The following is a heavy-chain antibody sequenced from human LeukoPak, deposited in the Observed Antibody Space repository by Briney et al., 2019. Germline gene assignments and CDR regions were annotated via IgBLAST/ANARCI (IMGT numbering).Heavy chain of an antibody. CDR1: AFTFSFW. Sequence: GGSLRLSCAASAFTFSFWMSWVRQAPGKGLEWVANIKQDGSEKYYVDSVKGRFTISRDNAKNSLYLQMNSLRPEDTAVYYCARVGRGYSFKVYYFDYWGQGTLVTVSS. CDR3: ARVGRGYSFKVYYFDY. J-gene: IGHJ4*02. D-gene: IGHD5-18*01. V-gene: IGHV3-7*01. CDR2: IKQDGSEK.